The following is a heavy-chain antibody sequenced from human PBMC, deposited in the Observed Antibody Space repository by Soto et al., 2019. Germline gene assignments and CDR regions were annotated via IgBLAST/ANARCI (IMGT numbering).Heavy chain of an antibody. CDR1: GFTFSSFA. CDR2: ISGSGIST. Sequence: EVQLLESGGGLVQPGGSLRLSCAASGFTFSSFAMNWVRQAPGKGLDWVSTISGSGISTYYADSVKGRFTISRDNSKNTPYLHMNSQRAEDTAVYYCAKEGPATTVTLPAYWGQGNLVTVSS. CDR3: AKEGPATTVTLPAY. V-gene: IGHV3-23*01. J-gene: IGHJ4*02. D-gene: IGHD4-17*01.